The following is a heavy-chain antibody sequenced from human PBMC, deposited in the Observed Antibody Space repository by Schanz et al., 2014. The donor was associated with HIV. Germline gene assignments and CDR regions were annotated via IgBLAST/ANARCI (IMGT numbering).Heavy chain of an antibody. J-gene: IGHJ6*02. Sequence: EEQLVESGGDLVQPGGSLKLSCAASGFTFSTYWMHWVRQAPGKGLVWVSRINSDGSSDTYADSVKGRFTISRDNAKNTLYLQINSLRAEDTAVYYCARGGYAARPSYYYDMDIRGQGTTVTVSS. V-gene: IGHV3-74*01. D-gene: IGHD5-12*01. CDR2: INSDGSSD. CDR1: GFTFSTYW. CDR3: ARGGYAARPSYYYDMDI.